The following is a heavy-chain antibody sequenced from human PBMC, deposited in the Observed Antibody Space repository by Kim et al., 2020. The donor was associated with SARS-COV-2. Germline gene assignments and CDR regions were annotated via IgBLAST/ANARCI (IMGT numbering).Heavy chain of an antibody. CDR1: GFTFRSYA. V-gene: IGHV3-23*01. CDR2: IISNGVST. Sequence: GGSLRLSCGASGFTFRSYAMSWVRQAPGKGLEWVSGIISNGVSTYYADSVKGRFTISRDNSKDTLYLQMNSLRDEDTAVYYCAKDWFEGCSSSWRFDYWGERTLVTVSS. D-gene: IGHD2-2*01. J-gene: IGHJ4*02. CDR3: AKDWFEGCSSSWRFDY.